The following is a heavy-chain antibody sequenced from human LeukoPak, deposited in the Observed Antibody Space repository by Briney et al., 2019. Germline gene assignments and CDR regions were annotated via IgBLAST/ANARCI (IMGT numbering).Heavy chain of an antibody. J-gene: IGHJ5*02. V-gene: IGHV3-7*01. CDR3: ARDPGFDP. CDR2: IKQDGSEK. CDR1: GFTFSSYA. Sequence: GGSLRLSCAASGFTFSSYAMSWVRQAPGKGLEWVANIKQDGSEKYYVDSVKGRFTISRDNAKNSLYLQMNSLRAEDTAVYYCARDPGFDPWGQGTLVTVSS.